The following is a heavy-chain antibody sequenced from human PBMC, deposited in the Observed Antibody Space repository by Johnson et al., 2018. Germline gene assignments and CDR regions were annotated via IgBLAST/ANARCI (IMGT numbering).Heavy chain of an antibody. D-gene: IGHD3-22*01. V-gene: IGHV1-46*01. J-gene: IGHJ1*01. CDR3: ARGSYYYDSSGYLASFQH. Sequence: QVQLVQSGAEVKKPGASVKVSCKASGYTFTSYYMHWVRQAPGQGLEWMGIINPSGGSTSYAQKFQGRVTMTRDTSTSTVYMELSSLRSEDTAEYYCARGSYYYDSSGYLASFQHWGQGTLVTVSS. CDR1: GYTFTSYY. CDR2: INPSGGST.